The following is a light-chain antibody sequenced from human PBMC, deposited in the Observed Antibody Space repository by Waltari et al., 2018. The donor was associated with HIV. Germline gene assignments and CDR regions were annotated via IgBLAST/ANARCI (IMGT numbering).Light chain of an antibody. Sequence: QSVLTQPPSVSAAPGQKVTISCSGSSSNIGNNYVSWYQQLPGPAPKLLIYDNNKRPAGIPDRFAGSKSGTSATLGITGLQTGDEADYYCGTWDSSLGVFGGGTKLTVL. V-gene: IGLV1-51*01. CDR3: GTWDSSLGV. CDR1: SSNIGNNY. J-gene: IGLJ3*02. CDR2: DNN.